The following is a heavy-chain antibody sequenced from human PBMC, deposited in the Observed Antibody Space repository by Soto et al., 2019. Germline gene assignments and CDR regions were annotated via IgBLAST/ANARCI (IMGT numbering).Heavy chain of an antibody. D-gene: IGHD2-8*01. CDR1: GFTSTNYV. CDR3: AKDRVGGVPDAFDI. CDR2: ISGSGTTT. V-gene: IGHV3-23*01. J-gene: IGHJ3*02. Sequence: PGGSLRLSCAASGFTSTNYVMNWVRQAPGKGLEWVSSISGSGTTTFYADSVKGRFIISRDNSKNTLYLQMNSLRAEDTALYYCAKDRVGGVPDAFDIWGQGTVVTVSS.